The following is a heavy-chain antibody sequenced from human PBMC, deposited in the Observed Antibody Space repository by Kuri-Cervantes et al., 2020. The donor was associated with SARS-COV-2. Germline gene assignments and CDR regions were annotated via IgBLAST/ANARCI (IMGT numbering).Heavy chain of an antibody. CDR1: GFTFRSYG. CDR2: ISSGSDYI. Sequence: GESLKISCVASGFTFRSYGVTWVRQAPGRGLEWVSSISSGSDYIYYADSVKGRFSVSRDNAENSLSLQMNSLTAGDTAVYYCARDRGYCDGGGCYSTGFSFDYWGQGVLVTVSS. J-gene: IGHJ4*02. V-gene: IGHV3-21*01. CDR3: ARDRGYCDGGGCYSTGFSFDY. D-gene: IGHD2-15*01.